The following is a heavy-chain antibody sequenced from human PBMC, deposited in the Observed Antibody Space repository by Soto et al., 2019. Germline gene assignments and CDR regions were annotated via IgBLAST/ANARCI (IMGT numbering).Heavy chain of an antibody. CDR1: GYSISTGFN. CDR2: IYHSGST. J-gene: IGHJ4*02. D-gene: IGHD6-19*01. Sequence: PSGPLSLTCAVSGYSISTGFNWGWIRQPPGKGLEWIGSIYHSGSTYYNLSLKSRVTISADTSKNQISLKLISVTAADTALYYWARDWGTGSYHFEAWGQGTQVTV. CDR3: ARDWGTGSYHFEA. V-gene: IGHV4-38-2*02.